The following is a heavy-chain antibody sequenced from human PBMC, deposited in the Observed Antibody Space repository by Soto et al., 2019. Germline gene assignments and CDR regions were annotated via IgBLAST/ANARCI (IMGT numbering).Heavy chain of an antibody. Sequence: PSETLSLTCTVSGGSFSPNYWSWIRQSPGKGLEWIGFIYYGGSTNYNPSLKSRVTISVDTPKNQFSLKLSSVTAADTAVYYCARALAVAGNYYYYGMDVWGQGTTVTVSS. V-gene: IGHV4-59*12. CDR2: IYYGGST. J-gene: IGHJ6*02. CDR3: ARALAVAGNYYYYGMDV. D-gene: IGHD6-19*01. CDR1: GGSFSPNY.